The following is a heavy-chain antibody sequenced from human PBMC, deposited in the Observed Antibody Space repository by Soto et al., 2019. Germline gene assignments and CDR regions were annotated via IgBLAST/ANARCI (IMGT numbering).Heavy chain of an antibody. J-gene: IGHJ4*02. CDR2: ISPNSGYT. CDR1: GYTFTTYG. CDR3: VREMWTPYGPQNFFDY. V-gene: IGHV1-18*01. Sequence: QVQLVQSEGEVKQPGASVKVSCKASGYTFTTYGVCWVRQVPGRGLEWVGYISPNSGYTVYAQNFQGRVSMSNDTSPSTVYMELRSLRSDDTAVYYCVREMWTPYGPQNFFDYWGQGALVTVSS. D-gene: IGHD4-17*01.